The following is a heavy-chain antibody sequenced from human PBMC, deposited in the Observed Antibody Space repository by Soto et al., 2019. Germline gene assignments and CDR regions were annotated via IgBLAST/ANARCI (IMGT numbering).Heavy chain of an antibody. Sequence: SVKVSCEASGGTFSSYAISWVLQAPGQGLEWMGGIIPIFGTANYAQKFQGRVTITADESTSTAYMELSSLRSEDTAVYYCARDRSITGTENWFDPWGQGTLVTVSS. CDR1: GGTFSSYA. V-gene: IGHV1-69*13. CDR3: ARDRSITGTENWFDP. J-gene: IGHJ5*02. D-gene: IGHD1-7*01. CDR2: IIPIFGTA.